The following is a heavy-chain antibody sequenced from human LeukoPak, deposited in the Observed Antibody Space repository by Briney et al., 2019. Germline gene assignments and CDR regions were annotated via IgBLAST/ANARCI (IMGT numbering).Heavy chain of an antibody. Sequence: SVKVSCKASGGTFSSYAISWVRQAPGQGLEWMGGIIPIFGIANYAQKFQGRVTITTDESTSTAYMELSSLRSEDTAVYYCAREAGIVVGSTFDYWGQGTLVTVSS. D-gene: IGHD3-22*01. J-gene: IGHJ4*02. CDR2: IIPIFGIA. V-gene: IGHV1-69*05. CDR1: GGTFSSYA. CDR3: AREAGIVVGSTFDY.